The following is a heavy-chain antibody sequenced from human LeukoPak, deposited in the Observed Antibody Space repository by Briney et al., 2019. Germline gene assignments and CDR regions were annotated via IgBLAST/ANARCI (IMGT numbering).Heavy chain of an antibody. D-gene: IGHD3-22*01. CDR1: GGSFSGYY. Sequence: KASETLSLTCAVYGGSFSGYYWSWIRQPPGKGLEWIGEINHSGSTNYNPSLKSRVTISVDTSKNQFSLKLSSVTAADTAVYYCAREMRYYDSSGYYYYYYYMDVWGKGTTVTISS. CDR3: AREMRYYDSSGYYYYYYYMDV. CDR2: INHSGST. J-gene: IGHJ6*03. V-gene: IGHV4-34*01.